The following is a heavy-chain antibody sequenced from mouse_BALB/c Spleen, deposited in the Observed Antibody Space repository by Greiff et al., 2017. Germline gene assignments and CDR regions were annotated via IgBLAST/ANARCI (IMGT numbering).Heavy chain of an antibody. CDR3: ARVCRYSSSPYWYFDV. Sequence: EVQRVESGGGLVQPGGSLKLSCAASGFTFSSYGMSWVRQTPEKRLELVATINSNGGSTYYPDSVKGRFTISRDNAKNTLYLQMSSLKSEDTAMYYCARVCRYSSSPYWYFDVWGEGTTVTVSS. CDR2: INSNGGST. CDR1: GFTFSSYG. J-gene: IGHJ1*01. V-gene: IGHV5-6-3*01. D-gene: IGHD1-1*01.